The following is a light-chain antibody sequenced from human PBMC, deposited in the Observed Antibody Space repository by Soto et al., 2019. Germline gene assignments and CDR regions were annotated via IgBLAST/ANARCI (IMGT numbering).Light chain of an antibody. CDR3: QQSSTSRAT. V-gene: IGKV3-20*01. J-gene: IGKJ1*01. Sequence: EIVLTQSPGTLSLSPGERATLSCRASQSISSNYLAWYQQKPGQAPRLLIYGASSRATGIPDRFSGSGSGTDFSLTISRLEPEDFAVFYCQQSSTSRATFGHGTKVEIK. CDR2: GAS. CDR1: QSISSNY.